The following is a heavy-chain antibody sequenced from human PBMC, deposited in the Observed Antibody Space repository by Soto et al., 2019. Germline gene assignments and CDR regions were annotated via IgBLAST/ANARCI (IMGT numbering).Heavy chain of an antibody. J-gene: IGHJ4*02. V-gene: IGHV1-18*01. D-gene: IGHD2-15*01. Sequence: GASVKVSCKTSGYAFTSYGISWVRQAPGQGLEWMGWISAHNANTNYAQKFQGRVIMTTDTSTSTAYMELRSLRSDDTAVYYCARDPDSGYCSGGSCYSGNYYFDYWGQGTLVTVSS. CDR3: ARDPDSGYCSGGSCYSGNYYFDY. CDR1: GYAFTSYG. CDR2: ISAHNANT.